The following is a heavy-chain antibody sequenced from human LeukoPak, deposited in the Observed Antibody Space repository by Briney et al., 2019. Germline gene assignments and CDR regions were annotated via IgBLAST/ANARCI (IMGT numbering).Heavy chain of an antibody. D-gene: IGHD6-13*01. CDR2: IWYDGSNK. V-gene: IGHV3-33*06. J-gene: IGHJ4*02. CDR3: AKDHSSSCSNFDY. CDR1: GFTFSSYG. Sequence: PGTSLRLSCAASGFTFSSYGMHWVRQAPGKGLEWVAVIWYDGSNKYYADSVKGRFTTSRDNSKNTLYLQMNSLRAEDTAVYYCAKDHSSSCSNFDYWGQGTLVTVSS.